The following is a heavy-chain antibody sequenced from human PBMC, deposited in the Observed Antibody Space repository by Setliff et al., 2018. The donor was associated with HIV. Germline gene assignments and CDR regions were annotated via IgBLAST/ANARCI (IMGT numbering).Heavy chain of an antibody. CDR2: INVGKGDT. J-gene: IGHJ3*02. V-gene: IGHV1-3*03. CDR1: GYTFSTYS. Sequence: ASVKVSCKASGYTFSTYSLHWVRQAPGQSLEWMGWINVGKGDTKYSQAFQDRITITRDTSANTAYMELSSLRSEDTAVYFCTSYYTDYPRAFDIWGQGTMVTVSS. CDR3: TSYYTDYPRAFDI. D-gene: IGHD3-3*01.